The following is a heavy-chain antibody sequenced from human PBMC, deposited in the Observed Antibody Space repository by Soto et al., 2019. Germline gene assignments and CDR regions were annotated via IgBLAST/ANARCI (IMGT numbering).Heavy chain of an antibody. D-gene: IGHD3-22*01. V-gene: IGHV1-18*01. CDR2: ISAYNGNT. CDR3: ARVSMIVVVTPLDY. Sequence: QVQLVQSGAEVKKPGASVKVSCKASGYTFTSYGISWVRQAPGQGLEWMGWISAYNGNTNYAQKLQGRVTMTTDTXRSTAYLELRSLRSDDTAVYYCARVSMIVVVTPLDYWGQGTLVTVSS. CDR1: GYTFTSYG. J-gene: IGHJ4*02.